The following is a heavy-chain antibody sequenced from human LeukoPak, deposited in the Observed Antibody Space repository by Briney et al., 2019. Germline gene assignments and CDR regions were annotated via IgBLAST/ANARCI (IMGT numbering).Heavy chain of an antibody. CDR1: GGSFSGYY. V-gene: IGHV4-34*01. D-gene: IGHD6-19*01. J-gene: IGHJ4*02. CDR3: ARGGVYSSYSY. Sequence: SETLSLTCAVYGGSFSGYYWSWIRQPPGKGLEWIGEINHSGSTNYNPALKSRVTISVDTSKNQSSLKLSSATAADTAVYYCARGGVYSSYSYWGQGTLVTVSS. CDR2: INHSGST.